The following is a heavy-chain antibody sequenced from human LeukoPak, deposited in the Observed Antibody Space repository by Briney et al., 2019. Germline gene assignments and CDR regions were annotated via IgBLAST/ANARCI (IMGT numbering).Heavy chain of an antibody. D-gene: IGHD3-3*01. V-gene: IGHV1-69-2*01. Sequence: ASVKVSCKASGGTFSSYAISWVRQAPGQGLEWMGLVDPEDGETIYAEKFQGRVTITADTSTDTAYMELSSLRSEDTAVYYCAMGKYYDFWSGYYPNWFDPWGQGTLVTVSS. CDR3: AMGKYYDFWSGYYPNWFDP. J-gene: IGHJ5*02. CDR1: GGTFSSYA. CDR2: VDPEDGET.